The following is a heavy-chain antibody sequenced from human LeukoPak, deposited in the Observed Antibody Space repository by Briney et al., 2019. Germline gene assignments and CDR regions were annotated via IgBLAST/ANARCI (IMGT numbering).Heavy chain of an antibody. J-gene: IGHJ4*02. V-gene: IGHV3-74*01. CDR1: GFTFSSYW. D-gene: IGHD6-6*01. CDR2: IDTGGSTI. CDR3: ARVGREYSSSSPPDY. Sequence: GGSLRLSCAASGFTFSSYWMHWVRQVPGKGLVWVSRIDTGGSTILYADSVRGRFTISRDNAKNTLYLQMNSLRVEDTAMYYCARVGREYSSSSPPDYWGQGTLVTVSS.